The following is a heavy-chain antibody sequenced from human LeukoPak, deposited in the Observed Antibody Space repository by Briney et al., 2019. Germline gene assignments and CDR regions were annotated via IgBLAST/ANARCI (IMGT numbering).Heavy chain of an antibody. V-gene: IGHV4-61*02. Sequence: KPSDTLSLTCTVSGGSINSGSYYWSWIPKPAGKGLHWIERIYSSRSPNYNPSLQIRLTITLDTSKNQTSMKLSSVTGADTEVYYCARVWDFWSGYGWFDPWGQGTLVTVSS. CDR1: GGSINSGSYY. J-gene: IGHJ5*02. D-gene: IGHD3-3*01. CDR3: ARVWDFWSGYGWFDP. CDR2: IYSSRSP.